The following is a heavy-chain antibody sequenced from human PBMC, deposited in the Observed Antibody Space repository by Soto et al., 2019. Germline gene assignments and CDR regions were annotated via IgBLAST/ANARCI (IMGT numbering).Heavy chain of an antibody. CDR2: IWYDASNK. D-gene: IGHD6-25*01. V-gene: IGHV3-33*01. CDR1: GFTFRSYG. CDR3: AREDNNSGDFQH. Sequence: QVHLVESGGGVVQPGKSLRLSCVASGFTFRSYGMHWVRQAPGKGLEWVAVIWYDASNKYYADSVKGRFTISRDNSKNTLYLQMNSLRVEDTAVYYCAREDNNSGDFQHWGQGTLVTVSS. J-gene: IGHJ1*01.